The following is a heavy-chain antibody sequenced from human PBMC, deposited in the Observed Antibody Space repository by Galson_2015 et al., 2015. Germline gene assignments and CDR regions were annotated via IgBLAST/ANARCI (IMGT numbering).Heavy chain of an antibody. D-gene: IGHD3-16*02. J-gene: IGHJ4*02. CDR1: GGSISSGGYY. CDR2: IYYSGSS. Sequence: TLSLTCTVSGGSISSGGYYWSWIRQYPGKGLEWIGYIYYSGSSYYNPSLKSLVSISVDTSKNQFSLKLSSVTAADTAVYYCARVNIWGSYRYFDYWGQRTLVTVSS. CDR3: ARVNIWGSYRYFDY. V-gene: IGHV4-31*01.